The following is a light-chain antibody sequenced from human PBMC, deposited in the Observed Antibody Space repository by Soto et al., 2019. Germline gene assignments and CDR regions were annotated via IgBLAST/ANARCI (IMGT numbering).Light chain of an antibody. CDR2: KAS. V-gene: IGKV1-5*03. J-gene: IGKJ1*01. CDR1: QRISRW. Sequence: DIQMTQSPSTLSASVGDRVTITCRASQRISRWLAWYQQKPWKAPKLLIYKASSLESGVPSRFSGSGSGTEFTLSISSQQPDDFATYYCQQYNRSPWTFGQVTKVEIK. CDR3: QQYNRSPWT.